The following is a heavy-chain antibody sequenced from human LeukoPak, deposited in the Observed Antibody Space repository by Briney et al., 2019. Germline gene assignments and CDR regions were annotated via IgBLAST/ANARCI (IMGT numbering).Heavy chain of an antibody. CDR3: AKQLQGGRTFEH. CDR1: GFTFSSSA. CDR2: ISGGGDIT. D-gene: IGHD1-7*01. V-gene: IGHV3-23*01. J-gene: IGHJ4*02. Sequence: PGGSLRLSCAASGFTFSSSAMSWVRQAPGKGLEWVSEISGGGDITFYPDSVKGRFTISRDNSKDTLYLQMNALRAKDTALYYCAKQLQGGRTFEHWGQGTQVTVSS.